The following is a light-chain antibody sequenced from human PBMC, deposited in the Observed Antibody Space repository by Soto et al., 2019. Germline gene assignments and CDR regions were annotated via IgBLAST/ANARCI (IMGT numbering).Light chain of an antibody. CDR1: QSILSSANNKNF. V-gene: IGKV4-1*01. Sequence: DIVMTQSPDSLAVSLGERATINCKSSQSILSSANNKNFLAWYQQKLGQPPKLLSYSASTRKCGVPDRFSGSGSGTDFTLTISSLQAEDVAVYYCQQSYNSPITFGQGTRLEIK. J-gene: IGKJ5*01. CDR3: QQSYNSPIT. CDR2: SAS.